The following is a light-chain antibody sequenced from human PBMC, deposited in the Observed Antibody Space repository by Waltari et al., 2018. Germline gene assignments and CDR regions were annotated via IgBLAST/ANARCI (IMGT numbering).Light chain of an antibody. J-gene: IGKJ1*01. V-gene: IGKV1-39*01. Sequence: DIQMTQSPSSLSASVGDRVIVTCRASQSISNYFSWYQQKPGRAPLLIYSAFNLQTGVPARFRASGSGKDFSRTIGSLRPEDFATYDCQQSYSPVWTFGQGTKVEI. CDR2: SAF. CDR1: QSISNY. CDR3: QQSYSPVWT.